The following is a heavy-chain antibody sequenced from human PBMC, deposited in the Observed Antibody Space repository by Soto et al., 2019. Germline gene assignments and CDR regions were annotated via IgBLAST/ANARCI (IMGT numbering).Heavy chain of an antibody. CDR1: GFTFSSYS. V-gene: IGHV3-48*02. D-gene: IGHD5-12*01. CDR2: ISSSSSTI. CDR3: ARGPGVEMATKGPGGMDV. J-gene: IGHJ6*02. Sequence: GGSLRLSCAASGFTFSSYSMNWVRQAPGKGLEWVSYISSSSSTIYYADSVKGRFTISRDNAKNSLYLQMNSLRDEDTAVYYCARGPGVEMATKGPGGMDVWGQGTTVTVSS.